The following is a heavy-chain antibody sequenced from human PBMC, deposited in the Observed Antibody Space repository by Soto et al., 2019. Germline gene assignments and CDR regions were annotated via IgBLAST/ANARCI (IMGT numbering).Heavy chain of an antibody. Sequence: PGGSLLVFCVASVFTFSSYAMDWVGQAPGKGLEWVAGLSYDGSNKYYADSVKGRFTISRDNSKNTLYLQMNSLRAEDTAVYYCARPEVLPKYYDFWSGYYWPNYYYYGMDVWGQGTTVPVSS. J-gene: IGHJ6*02. D-gene: IGHD3-3*01. CDR3: ARPEVLPKYYDFWSGYYWPNYYYYGMDV. CDR2: LSYDGSNK. V-gene: IGHV3-30-3*01. CDR1: VFTFSSYA.